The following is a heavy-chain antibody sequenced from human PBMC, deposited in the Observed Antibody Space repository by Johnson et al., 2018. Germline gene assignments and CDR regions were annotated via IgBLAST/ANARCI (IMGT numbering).Heavy chain of an antibody. CDR3: AREIDGFDI. V-gene: IGHV3-30-3*01. J-gene: IGHJ3*02. CDR1: GFTFSNYA. Sequence: LVESGGGVVQPGRSLRLXCAASGFTFSNYAMHWVRQAPGKGLEWMALISYDGSNKYYADSVKGRFTISRDNSKNTLYLQMNSLRAEDTAVYYCAREIDGFDIWGQGTMVTASS. CDR2: ISYDGSNK.